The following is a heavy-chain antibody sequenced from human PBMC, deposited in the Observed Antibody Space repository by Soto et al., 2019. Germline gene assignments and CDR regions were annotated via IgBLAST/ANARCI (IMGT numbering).Heavy chain of an antibody. J-gene: IGHJ4*02. Sequence: EVQLLESGGGLVQPGRSLRLSCAASGFTFSSYAMSWVRQAPGKGLEWVSAISGSGGSTYYVDSVKGRFTISRDNSKNTLYLQMNSLSTEDTAVYYCAKGEAARPVPIDYWGQGTLVTVSS. CDR2: ISGSGGST. CDR1: GFTFSSYA. V-gene: IGHV3-23*01. CDR3: AKGEAARPVPIDY. D-gene: IGHD6-6*01.